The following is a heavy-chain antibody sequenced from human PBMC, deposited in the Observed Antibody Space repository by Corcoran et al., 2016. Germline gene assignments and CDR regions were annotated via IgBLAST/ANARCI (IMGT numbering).Heavy chain of an antibody. Sequence: QVQLVQSGAEVKKPGASVKVSCKASGYTFTSYGISWVRQAPGQGLEWMGWISAYNGNTNYAQKLQGRVTMTTDTSTSTAYMELRSLRSDDTAVYYCARAIKYYYDGSGGPLRAFDIWGQGTMVTVSS. V-gene: IGHV1-18*01. CDR2: ISAYNGNT. J-gene: IGHJ3*02. CDR3: ARAIKYYYDGSGGPLRAFDI. CDR1: GYTFTSYG. D-gene: IGHD3-22*01.